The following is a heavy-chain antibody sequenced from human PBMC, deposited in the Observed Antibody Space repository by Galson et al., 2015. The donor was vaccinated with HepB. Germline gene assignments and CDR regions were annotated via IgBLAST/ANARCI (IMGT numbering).Heavy chain of an antibody. CDR2: VYDGGST. CDR1: GTYINYH. J-gene: IGHJ4*02. CDR3: ASTAEDGGHSGFDY. Sequence: SETLSLTCTVSGTYINYHWSWIRQPPGKGLEWIGYVYDGGSTKYSPALKSRVAISIDTSKNQFSLKLTSVTAADTAVYYCASTAEDGGHSGFDYWGQGTLVTVSS. D-gene: IGHD4-23*01. V-gene: IGHV4-59*12.